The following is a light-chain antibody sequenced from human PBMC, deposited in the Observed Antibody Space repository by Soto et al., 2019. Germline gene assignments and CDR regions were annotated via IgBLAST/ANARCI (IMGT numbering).Light chain of an antibody. V-gene: IGLV2-11*01. CDR2: DVS. Sequence: QSALTQPRSVSGSPGQSVTFSCTGSSSDAGGYNYVSWYQQHPGKAPKLMIYDVSKRPSGVPDRFSGSRSGNTASLTISGLQAEDEADYYCCSYAGSYTVVFGGGTKLTVL. CDR3: CSYAGSYTVV. J-gene: IGLJ2*01. CDR1: SSDAGGYNY.